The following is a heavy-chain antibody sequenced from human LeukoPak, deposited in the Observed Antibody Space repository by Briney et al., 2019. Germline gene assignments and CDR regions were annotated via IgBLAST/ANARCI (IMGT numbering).Heavy chain of an antibody. CDR1: GYTFTSYD. Sequence: GASVKVSCKASGYTFTSYDINWVRQATGQGLEWMGWMNPNSGNTGYAQKFQGRVTMTRNTSISTAYMELSSLRSEDTAVYYCARASPRFGEFNRNWFDPWGQGTLVTVSS. J-gene: IGHJ5*02. D-gene: IGHD3-10*01. V-gene: IGHV1-8*01. CDR2: MNPNSGNT. CDR3: ARASPRFGEFNRNWFDP.